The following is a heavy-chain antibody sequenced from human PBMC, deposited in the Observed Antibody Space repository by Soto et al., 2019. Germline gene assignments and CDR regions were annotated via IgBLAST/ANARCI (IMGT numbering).Heavy chain of an antibody. CDR1: GDSISSGGHY. D-gene: IGHD3-10*01. CDR3: ARAATYYPNGGPPSI. CDR2: IFYSGST. J-gene: IGHJ4*02. Sequence: QVQLQESGPGLVKASQTLSLTCTVSGDSISSGGHYWSWIRQQPGKGLEWIGYIFYSGSTHYSPSLKSRLTISVDTSKNQFSLKLSSTTAADTAIYFCARAATYYPNGGPPSIWGQGTLVTVSS. V-gene: IGHV4-31*03.